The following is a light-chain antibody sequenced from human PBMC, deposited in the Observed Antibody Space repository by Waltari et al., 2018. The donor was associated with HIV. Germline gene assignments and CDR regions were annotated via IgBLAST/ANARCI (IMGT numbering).Light chain of an antibody. CDR2: SNN. Sequence: QSVLTQPPSASGTPGQRVTISCSGSSSNIGSNTVNWYQQLPGTAPKLLIYSNNQRPPGVPDRFPGSKSGTSASLAISGLQSEDEADYYCAAWDDSLNAWVFGGGTKLTVL. V-gene: IGLV1-44*01. CDR1: SSNIGSNT. CDR3: AAWDDSLNAWV. J-gene: IGLJ3*02.